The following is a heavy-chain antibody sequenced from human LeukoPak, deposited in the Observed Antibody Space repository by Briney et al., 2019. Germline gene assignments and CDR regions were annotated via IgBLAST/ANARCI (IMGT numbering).Heavy chain of an antibody. Sequence: GGSLRLSCAASGFTFSSYAMSWVRQAPGKRLEWVSAISGSGGSTYYADSVKGRFAISRDNSKNTLYLQMNSLRAEDTAVYYCAKISSADAFVIWGQGTMVTVSS. CDR2: ISGSGGST. CDR3: AKISSADAFVI. J-gene: IGHJ3*02. V-gene: IGHV3-23*01. D-gene: IGHD3-16*02. CDR1: GFTFSSYA.